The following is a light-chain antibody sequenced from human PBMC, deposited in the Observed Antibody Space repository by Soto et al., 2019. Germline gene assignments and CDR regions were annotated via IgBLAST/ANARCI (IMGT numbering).Light chain of an antibody. J-gene: IGKJ1*01. CDR1: QSVSSN. CDR3: DYYNIWTA. Sequence: EIVMTQSPATLSVSLGERATLSCRASQSVSSNLAWYQQKPGQAPRLLIYGASTRATGIPARFSGSGSGTDFTLTISSLQSEDFAVYYCDYYNIWTAFGQGTKVES. V-gene: IGKV3-15*01. CDR2: GAS.